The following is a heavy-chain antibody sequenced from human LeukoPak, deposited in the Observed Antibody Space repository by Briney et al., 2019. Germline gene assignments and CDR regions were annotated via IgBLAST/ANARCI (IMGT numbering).Heavy chain of an antibody. CDR2: ISWNSGSI. D-gene: IGHD6-13*01. V-gene: IGHV3-9*03. CDR1: GFTFGDYD. CDR3: AKGVASSSWRGVIDY. Sequence: PGGSLTLSCAASGFTFGDYDMHWVRQAPGKGLEWVSGISWNSGSIGYADSVKGRFTISRDNAKNSLYLQMNSMRAEDMALYYCAKGVASSSWRGVIDYWGQGTLVTVSS. J-gene: IGHJ4*02.